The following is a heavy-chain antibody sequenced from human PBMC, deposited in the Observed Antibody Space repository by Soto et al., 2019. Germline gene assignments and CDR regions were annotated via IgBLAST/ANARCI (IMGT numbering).Heavy chain of an antibody. CDR3: ARSPFDWNYWYFDN. CDR2: MSADGGNK. CDR1: VFPFSHYA. V-gene: IGHV3-30-3*01. Sequence: GGSLRLSCAACVFPFSHYAMHWVRQAPGQGLEWVAVMSADGGNKDYADSVKGRFTISRDNSKYTLYLQMNSLRLEDTAVYYCARSPFDWNYWYFDNWGQGTLVTVSS. J-gene: IGHJ4*02. D-gene: IGHD3-9*01.